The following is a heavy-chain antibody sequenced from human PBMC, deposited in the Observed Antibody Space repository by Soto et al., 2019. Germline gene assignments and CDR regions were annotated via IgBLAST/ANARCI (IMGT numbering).Heavy chain of an antibody. CDR2: ISGSGEIS. Sequence: GGSLRLSCAASGFTFSSFAMNWVRQAPGKGLEWVSSISGSGEISDYADSVKGRFTISRDNAKNSLYLEMNSLRAEDTAVYFCARDRLGYTLDGFDIWGQGTMVTVSS. V-gene: IGHV3-23*01. J-gene: IGHJ3*02. CDR1: GFTFSSFA. D-gene: IGHD5-18*01. CDR3: ARDRLGYTLDGFDI.